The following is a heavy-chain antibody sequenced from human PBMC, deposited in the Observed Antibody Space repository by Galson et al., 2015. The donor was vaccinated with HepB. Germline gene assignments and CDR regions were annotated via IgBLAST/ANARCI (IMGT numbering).Heavy chain of an antibody. CDR3: AREFGTYYYDSSGYYYGAFDI. V-gene: IGHV1-46*03. CDR2: INPSGGST. CDR1: GYTFTSYY. Sequence: SVKVSCKASGYTFTSYYMHWVRQAPGQGLEWMGIINPSGGSTSYAQKFQGRVTMTRDTSTSTVYMELSSLRSEDTAVYYCAREFGTYYYDSSGYYYGAFDIWGQGTMVTVSS. D-gene: IGHD3-22*01. J-gene: IGHJ3*02.